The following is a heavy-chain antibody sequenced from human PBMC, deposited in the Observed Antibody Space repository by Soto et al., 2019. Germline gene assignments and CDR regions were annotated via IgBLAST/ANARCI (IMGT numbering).Heavy chain of an antibody. CDR3: ARDKRDLRFVEWSYYFDY. J-gene: IGHJ4*02. CDR1: GFTFSSCA. CDR2: ISYDGSNK. Sequence: QVQLVESGGGVVQPGRSLRLSCAASGFTFSSCAMHWVRQAPGKGLEWVALISYDGSNKYYADSVKGRFTISRDNSKNTLYLKMNRLRAEDTAVYYWARDKRDLRFVEWSYYFDYWGQGTLVTVSS. V-gene: IGHV3-30-3*01. D-gene: IGHD3-3*01.